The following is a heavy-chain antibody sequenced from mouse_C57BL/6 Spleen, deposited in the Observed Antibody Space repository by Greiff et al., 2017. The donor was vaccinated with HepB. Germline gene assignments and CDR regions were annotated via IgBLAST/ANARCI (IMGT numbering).Heavy chain of an antibody. V-gene: IGHV1-69*01. J-gene: IGHJ1*03. CDR2: IDPSDSYT. CDR3: ARRGGYFDV. Sequence: QVQLQQPGAELVMPGASVKLSCKASGYTFTSYWMHWVKQRPGQGLEWIGEIDPSDSYTNYNQKFKGKSTLTVDKSSSTAYMQLSSLTSEDSAVYDCARRGGYFDVWGTGTTVTVSS. CDR1: GYTFTSYW.